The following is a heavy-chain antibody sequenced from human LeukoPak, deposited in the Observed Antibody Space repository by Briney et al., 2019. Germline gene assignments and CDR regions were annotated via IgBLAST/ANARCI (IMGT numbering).Heavy chain of an antibody. CDR2: ISGSGGST. J-gene: IGHJ6*02. V-gene: IGHV3-23*01. D-gene: IGHD3-9*01. Sequence: GGSLRLSCAASGFTFSSYAMSWVRQAPGKGLEWVSAISGSGGSTYYADSVKGRFTISRDNSKNTLYLQMYSLRADETAVYYCAKVATEYYDMLTGRSAPYGMDVWGQGTTVTVSS. CDR1: GFTFSSYA. CDR3: AKVATEYYDMLTGRSAPYGMDV.